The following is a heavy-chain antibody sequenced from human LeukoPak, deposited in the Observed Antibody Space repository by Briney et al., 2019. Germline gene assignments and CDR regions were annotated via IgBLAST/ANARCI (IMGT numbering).Heavy chain of an antibody. V-gene: IGHV4-4*07. J-gene: IGHJ4*02. CDR3: ARDIYGGNSYYFDY. Sequence: SETLSLTCTVSGGSLSSYYWSWIRQPAGKGLEWIGRIYTSGSTNYNPSLKSRVTMSVDTSKNQFSLKPSSVTAADTAVYYCARDIYGGNSYYFDYWGQGTLVTVSS. CDR2: IYTSGST. D-gene: IGHD4-23*01. CDR1: GGSLSSYY.